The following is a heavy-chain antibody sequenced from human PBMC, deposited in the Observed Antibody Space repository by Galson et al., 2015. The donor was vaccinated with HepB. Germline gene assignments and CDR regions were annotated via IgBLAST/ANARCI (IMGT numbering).Heavy chain of an antibody. CDR1: GFTFSSYW. D-gene: IGHD4-23*01. CDR3: ARVNYGGKLRPGYYYMDV. Sequence: SLRLSCAASGFTFSSYWMSWVRQAPGKGLEWVANIKQDGSEKYYVDSVKGRFTISRDNAKDSLYLQMNSLRAEDTAVYYCARVNYGGKLRPGYYYMDVWGKGTTVTVSS. CDR2: IKQDGSEK. V-gene: IGHV3-7*01. J-gene: IGHJ6*03.